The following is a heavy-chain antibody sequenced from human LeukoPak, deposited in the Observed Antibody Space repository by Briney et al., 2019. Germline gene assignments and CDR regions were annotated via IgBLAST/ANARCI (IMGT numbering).Heavy chain of an antibody. CDR3: AKSDWFDP. V-gene: IGHV3-74*03. CDR1: GFTLSNHW. CDR2: IKGDGSST. Sequence: GSLRLFCTASGFTLSNHWMHWVRQAPGKGLVWVSRIKGDGSSTMYADSVKGRFTISRDNAKNTLYLQMKSLRAEDTAVYYCAKSDWFDPWGQGTLVTVSS. J-gene: IGHJ5*02.